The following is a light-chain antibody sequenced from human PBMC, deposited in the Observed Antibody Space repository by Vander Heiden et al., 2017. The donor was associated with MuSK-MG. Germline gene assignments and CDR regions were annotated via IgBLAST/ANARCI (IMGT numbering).Light chain of an antibody. J-gene: IGLJ3*02. Sequence: SYVLTQPPSVSVAPGQPARIPCVGNNIATKGVHWYHRMPAHAPVLVVFDDSYRRSGTPERFSVSSSDNTATLTTTRVEAGEDADYFCQVEDSSSDSWVFGGGTKLTVL. CDR1: NIATKG. CDR3: QVEDSSSDSWV. V-gene: IGLV3-21*02. CDR2: DDS.